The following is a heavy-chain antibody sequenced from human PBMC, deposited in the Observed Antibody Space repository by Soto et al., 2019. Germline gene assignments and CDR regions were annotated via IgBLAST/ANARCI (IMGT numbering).Heavy chain of an antibody. V-gene: IGHV3-66*04. J-gene: IGHJ4*02. CDR3: ARLFYDFWSGYYLDY. Sequence: GGSLRLSCAASGFTVSSNYMSWVRQAPGKGLEWVSVIYSGGSTYYADSVKGRFTISRDNSKNTLYLQMNSLRAEDTAVYYCARLFYDFWSGYYLDYWGQGTLVTVSS. CDR2: IYSGGST. CDR1: GFTVSSNY. D-gene: IGHD3-3*01.